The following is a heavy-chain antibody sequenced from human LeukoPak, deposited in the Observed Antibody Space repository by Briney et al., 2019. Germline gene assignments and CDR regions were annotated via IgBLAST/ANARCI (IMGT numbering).Heavy chain of an antibody. V-gene: IGHV1-2*02. CDR1: GYAFTGYY. J-gene: IGHJ6*03. CDR3: ARGPYYYYYMDV. CDR2: INPNSGGT. Sequence: ASVKVSCKASGYAFTGYYMHWVRQAPGQGLEWMGWINPNSGGTNYAQKFQGRVTMTRDTSISTAYMELSRLRSDDTAVYYCARGPYYYYYMDVWGKGTTVTVSS.